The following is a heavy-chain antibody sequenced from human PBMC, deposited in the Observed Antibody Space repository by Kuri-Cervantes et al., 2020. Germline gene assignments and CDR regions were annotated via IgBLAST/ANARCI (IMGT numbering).Heavy chain of an antibody. CDR1: VYTFTSYD. J-gene: IGHJ6*02. D-gene: IGHD6-13*01. CDR3: ARATGYSTFFYYGMDV. CDR2: IIPIFGTA. V-gene: IGHV1-69*13. Sequence: SSVKVSCKASVYTFTSYDINWVRQAPGQGREWMGGIIPIFGTANYAQKFQGRVTITADESTSTANMEQSSLRSEATDVYYGARATGYSTFFYYGMDVWGQGTTVTVYS.